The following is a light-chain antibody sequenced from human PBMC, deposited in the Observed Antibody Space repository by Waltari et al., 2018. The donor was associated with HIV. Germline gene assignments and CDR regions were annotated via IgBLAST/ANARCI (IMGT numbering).Light chain of an antibody. CDR3: QVWDTSSDHVEYV. CDR2: DDS. V-gene: IGLV3-21*02. J-gene: IGLJ1*01. CDR1: NIGSRS. Sequence: SFVLTQPPSVSVAPGQTATISCGESNIGSRSVHWYQLKPGQAPVLVVYDDSDRPSGIPGRCSGSKSGTTATLTISRVEAGDEADYFWQVWDTSSDHVEYVFGTGTKVTVL.